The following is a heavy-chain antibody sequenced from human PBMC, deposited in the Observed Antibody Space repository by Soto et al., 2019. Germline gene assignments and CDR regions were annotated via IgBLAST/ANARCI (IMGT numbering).Heavy chain of an antibody. J-gene: IGHJ4*02. Sequence: PSETLSLTCAVYGGSFSGYYCIWIGQPPFKGLEWIGEINRSGSTNYNPSLKSRVTISVDTSKNQFSLKLSSVTAADTAVYYCARAAIAARWGDYWGQGTLVTVSS. CDR1: GGSFSGYY. CDR3: ARAAIAARWGDY. V-gene: IGHV4-34*01. CDR2: INRSGST. D-gene: IGHD6-6*01.